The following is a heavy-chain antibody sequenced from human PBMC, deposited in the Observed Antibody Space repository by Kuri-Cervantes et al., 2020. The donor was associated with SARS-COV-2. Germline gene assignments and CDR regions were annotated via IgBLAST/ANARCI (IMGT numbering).Heavy chain of an antibody. CDR1: GFTFSSYA. V-gene: IGHV3-21*01. D-gene: IGHD3-3*01. Sequence: GGSLRLSCAASGFTFSSYAMHWVRQAPGKGLEWVSSISSSSSYIYYADSVKGRFTISRDNAKNSLYLQMNSLRAEDTAVYYCARARGEYDFWSGYYPSYYYYYGMDVWGQGTTVTVSS. J-gene: IGHJ6*02. CDR2: ISSSSSYI. CDR3: ARARGEYDFWSGYYPSYYYYYGMDV.